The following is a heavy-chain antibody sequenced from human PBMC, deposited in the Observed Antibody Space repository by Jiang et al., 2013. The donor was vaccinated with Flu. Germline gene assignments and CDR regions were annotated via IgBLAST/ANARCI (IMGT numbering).Heavy chain of an antibody. CDR2: IIPIFGTA. Sequence: EVKKPGSSVKVSCKASGGTFSSYSISWVRQAPGQGLEWMGGIIPIFGTANYAQKFQGRVTITADKSTSTAYMELSSLRSEDTAVYYCARLDCSGGSCYSLSNYYYGMDVWGQGTTVTVSS. D-gene: IGHD2-15*01. CDR3: ARLDCSGGSCYSLSNYYYGMDV. CDR1: GGTFSSYS. V-gene: IGHV1-69*06. J-gene: IGHJ6*02.